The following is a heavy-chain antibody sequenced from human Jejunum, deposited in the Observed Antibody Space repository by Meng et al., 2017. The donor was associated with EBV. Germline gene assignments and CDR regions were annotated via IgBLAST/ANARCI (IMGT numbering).Heavy chain of an antibody. Sequence: QDPPQQWGAGLLKPSETLSLTCGVYGGSFNGYYWTWIRQSPGKSLEWIGEINHSGTTNYNPSLRSRVIISVDTSKKQFSLTLTSVTAADTAVYYCARGVYGPTTRGREYFIHWGRGTLVTVAS. CDR2: INHSGTT. J-gene: IGHJ1*01. CDR3: ARGVYGPTTRGREYFIH. CDR1: GGSFNGYY. V-gene: IGHV4-34*02. D-gene: IGHD2/OR15-2a*01.